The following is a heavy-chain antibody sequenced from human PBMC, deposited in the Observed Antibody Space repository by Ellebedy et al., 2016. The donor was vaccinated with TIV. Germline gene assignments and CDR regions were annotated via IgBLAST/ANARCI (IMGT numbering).Heavy chain of an antibody. CDR3: AKSGLFGALLYLDY. D-gene: IGHD3-10*02. CDR2: FSAYNGNT. J-gene: IGHJ4*02. Sequence: AASVKVSCKASGYTFTSYGISWVRQAPGQGLEWMGWFSAYNGNTNYAQKLQGRVTMTTDTSTSTAYMELRSLRSDDTAVFYCAKSGLFGALLYLDYWGQGTLVTVSS. CDR1: GYTFTSYG. V-gene: IGHV1-18*01.